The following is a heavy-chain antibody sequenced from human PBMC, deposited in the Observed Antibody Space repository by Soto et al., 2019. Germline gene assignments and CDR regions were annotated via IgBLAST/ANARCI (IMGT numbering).Heavy chain of an antibody. J-gene: IGHJ6*02. CDR2: ISYTGRT. D-gene: IGHD7-27*01. CDR1: GDSVTSGRYY. CDR3: AREWGLLPYYVMNV. V-gene: IGHV4-61*03. Sequence: SETLSLTCIVSGDSVTSGRYYWTWLRQPPGKGLEWIGYISYTGRTKYNPSLQSRVTISVDTSKNDFSLNLSSVTSADTAVYFCAREWGLLPYYVMNVWGHGTAVTVSS.